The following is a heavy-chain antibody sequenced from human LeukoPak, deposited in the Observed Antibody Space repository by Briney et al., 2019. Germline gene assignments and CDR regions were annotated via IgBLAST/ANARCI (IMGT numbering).Heavy chain of an antibody. CDR1: GFTFSSYA. CDR3: ARDRIHGVSSVPGY. V-gene: IGHV3-33*08. Sequence: GGSLRLSCAASGFTFSSYAMSWVRQAPGKGLEWVAVIWYDGSNKYYADSVKGRFTISRDNSKNTLYLQMNSLRAEDTAVYYCARDRIHGVSSVPGYWGQGTLVTVSS. D-gene: IGHD6-19*01. J-gene: IGHJ4*02. CDR2: IWYDGSNK.